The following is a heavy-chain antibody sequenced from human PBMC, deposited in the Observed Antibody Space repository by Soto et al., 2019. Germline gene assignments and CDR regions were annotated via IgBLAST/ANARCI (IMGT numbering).Heavy chain of an antibody. J-gene: IGHJ2*01. CDR1: GGTFSNYP. CDR2: IIPIFGTV. V-gene: IGHV1-69*12. CDR3: ARGNHRWLQLWYFDL. D-gene: IGHD5-12*01. Sequence: QVQLVQSGAEVKKPGSSVKVSCKASGGTFSNYPISWVRQAPGQGLEWMGGIIPIFGTVNYAQKFQGRVTITADESTSTAYRELSSLRSEDTAVYYCARGNHRWLQLWYFDLWGRGTLVPVSS.